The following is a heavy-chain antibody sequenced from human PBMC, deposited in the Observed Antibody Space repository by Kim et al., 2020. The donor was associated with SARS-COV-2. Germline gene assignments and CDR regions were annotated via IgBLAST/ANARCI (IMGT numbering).Heavy chain of an antibody. V-gene: IGHV1-3*01. D-gene: IGHD5-18*01. J-gene: IGHJ4*02. Sequence: KYSQKCQGRVTINRDTSASKAYMELSSLRSEDTAVYYCARSGWIQLWFDYWGQGTLVTVSS. CDR3: ARSGWIQLWFDY.